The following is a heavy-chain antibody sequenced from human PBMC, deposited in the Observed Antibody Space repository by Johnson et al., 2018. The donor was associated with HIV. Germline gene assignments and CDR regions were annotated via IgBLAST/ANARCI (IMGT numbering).Heavy chain of an antibody. CDR1: GFIFRNYW. D-gene: IGHD1-7*01. Sequence: VQLVESGGGLVQPGGSLRLSCVASGFIFRNYWMSWVRQAPGKGLEWVANIKEDGSEKYYVDSVKGRFTISRDNAKNSLYLQMNSLRAEDTAVYYCARSATGTTADAFDIWGQGTMVTVSS. J-gene: IGHJ3*02. V-gene: IGHV3-7*02. CDR3: ARSATGTTADAFDI. CDR2: IKEDGSEK.